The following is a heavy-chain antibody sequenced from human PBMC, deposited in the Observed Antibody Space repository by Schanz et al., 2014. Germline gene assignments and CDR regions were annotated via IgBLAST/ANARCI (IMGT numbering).Heavy chain of an antibody. V-gene: IGHV3-23*01. D-gene: IGHD1-1*01. Sequence: DVQLLESGGGLVQPGGSLRLSCAASGFTFNSYAMTWVRQAPGKGLEWVSSISHSGGSTYYADSVKGRFTISRDNSKNTLYLQMNSLRAEDTAVYYCARGTDWNLHYWGQGALVTVSS. CDR2: ISHSGGST. CDR1: GFTFNSYA. CDR3: ARGTDWNLHY. J-gene: IGHJ4*02.